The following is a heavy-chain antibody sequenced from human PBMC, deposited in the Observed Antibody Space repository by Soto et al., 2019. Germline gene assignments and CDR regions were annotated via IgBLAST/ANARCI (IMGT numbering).Heavy chain of an antibody. V-gene: IGHV3-23*01. CDR2: ISGSGDST. CDR3: ANGVPGIAVAGTGYFQH. D-gene: IGHD6-19*01. J-gene: IGHJ1*01. Sequence: PGGSLRLSCAASGFTFSSYAMSWVRQAPGKGLEWVSGISGSGDSTYYADSVKGRFTISRDNSKNTLYLQMNSLRAEDTAVYYCANGVPGIAVAGTGYFQHRGQGTLVTVSS. CDR1: GFTFSSYA.